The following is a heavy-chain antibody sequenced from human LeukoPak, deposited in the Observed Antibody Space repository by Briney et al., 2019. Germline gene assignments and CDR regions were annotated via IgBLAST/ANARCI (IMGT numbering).Heavy chain of an antibody. CDR2: INPSGGST. V-gene: IGHV1-46*01. D-gene: IGHD1-1*01. J-gene: IGHJ4*02. CDR3: ARVTRRSGNYFDY. CDR1: GYTFTSYY. Sequence: AASVKVSCKASGYTFTSYYMHWVRQAPGQGLEWMGIINPSGGSTSYAQKFQGRVTMTRDTSTSAVYMELSSVTAADTAVYYCARVTRRSGNYFDYWGQGTLVTVSS.